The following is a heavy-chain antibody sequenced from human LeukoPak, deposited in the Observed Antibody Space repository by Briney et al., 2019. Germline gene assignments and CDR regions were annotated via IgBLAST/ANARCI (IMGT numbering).Heavy chain of an antibody. J-gene: IGHJ4*02. V-gene: IGHV3-21*01. CDR1: GFTLSSYS. CDR2: ISSGTSYI. CDR3: ARDLRFGELLSTYYFDY. Sequence: PGGSLRLSCAASGFTLSSYSMNWVRQAPGKGLEWVSSISSGTSYIYYAVSVKGRFTISRDNAKNSLYLQMNSLRAEDTAVYYCARDLRFGELLSTYYFDYWGQGTLVIVSS. D-gene: IGHD3-10*01.